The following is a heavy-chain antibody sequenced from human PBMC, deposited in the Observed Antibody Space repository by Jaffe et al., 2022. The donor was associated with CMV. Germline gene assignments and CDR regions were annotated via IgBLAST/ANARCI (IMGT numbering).Heavy chain of an antibody. Sequence: QVQLVQSGAEVKKPGASVKVSCKASGYTFTSYGISWVRQAPGQGLEWMGWISAYNGNTNYAQKLQGRVTMTTDTSTSTAYMELRSLRSDDTAVYYCARDTPRWKQLVVHYYYYYMDVWGKGTTVTVSS. CDR2: ISAYNGNT. J-gene: IGHJ6*03. CDR1: GYTFTSYG. D-gene: IGHD6-6*01. CDR3: ARDTPRWKQLVVHYYYYYMDV. V-gene: IGHV1-18*04.